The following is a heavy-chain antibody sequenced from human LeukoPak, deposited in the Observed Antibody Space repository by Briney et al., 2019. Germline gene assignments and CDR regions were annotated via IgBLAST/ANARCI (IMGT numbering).Heavy chain of an antibody. CDR3: ARIRDGYNDAYDI. J-gene: IGHJ3*02. V-gene: IGHV1-46*01. CDR2: INPGGDNT. CDR1: GYTFTSYG. D-gene: IGHD5-24*01. Sequence: ASVKVSCKASGYTFTSYGISWVRQAPGQGLEWMGLINPGGDNTNYAQNFQGRVTMTRDTSTSTVYMELSSLRSEDTAIYYCARIRDGYNDAYDIWGQGTVGTVPS.